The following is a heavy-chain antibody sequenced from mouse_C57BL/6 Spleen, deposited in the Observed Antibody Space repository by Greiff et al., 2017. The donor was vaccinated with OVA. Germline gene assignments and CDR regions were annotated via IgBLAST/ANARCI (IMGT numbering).Heavy chain of an antibody. CDR3: ARHYYDAMDY. Sequence: EVKLLESGPGLVKPSQSLSLTCSVTGYSITSGYYWNWIRQFPGNKLEWMGYISYDGSNNYNPSLKNRISITRDTSKNQFFLKLNSVTTEDTATYYCARHYYDAMDYWGQGTSVTVSS. CDR2: ISYDGSN. CDR1: GYSITSGYY. V-gene: IGHV3-6*01. D-gene: IGHD1-2*01. J-gene: IGHJ4*01.